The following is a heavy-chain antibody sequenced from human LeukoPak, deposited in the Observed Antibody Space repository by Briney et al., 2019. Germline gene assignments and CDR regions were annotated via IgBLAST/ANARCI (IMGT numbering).Heavy chain of an antibody. CDR3: ARDLRYGDPPALDY. CDR2: ISAYNGNT. CDR1: GYTFTSYG. V-gene: IGHV1-18*01. D-gene: IGHD4-17*01. J-gene: IGHJ4*02. Sequence: GASVKVSCKASGYTFTSYGVSWVRQAPGQGLEWMGWISAYNGNTNYAQKLQGRVTMTTDTSTSTAYMELRSLRSDDTAVYYCARDLRYGDPPALDYWGQGTLVTVSS.